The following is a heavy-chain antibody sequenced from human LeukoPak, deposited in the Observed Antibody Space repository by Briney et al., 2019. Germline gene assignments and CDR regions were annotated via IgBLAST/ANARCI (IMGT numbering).Heavy chain of an antibody. V-gene: IGHV4-61*02. Sequence: TLSLTCTVSGGSISSGSYYWSWIRQPAGKGLEWIGRIYTSGGTNYNPSLKSRVTMSIDTSKNQFSLKLYSVTAADTAVYYCVTDRSGSYDYWGQGILVTVSS. CDR1: GGSISSGSYY. D-gene: IGHD1-26*01. CDR3: VTDRSGSYDY. J-gene: IGHJ4*02. CDR2: IYTSGGT.